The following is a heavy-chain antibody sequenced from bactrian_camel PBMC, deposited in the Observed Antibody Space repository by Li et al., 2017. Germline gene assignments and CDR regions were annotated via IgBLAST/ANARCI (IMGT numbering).Heavy chain of an antibody. V-gene: IGHV3S40*01. CDR3: AATPRWRVTRAQSLTPTNYDY. CDR1: GFAFNTHD. J-gene: IGHJ4*01. D-gene: IGHD1*01. CDR2: INTDGGTT. Sequence: VQLVESGGGLVQPGGSLRLSCATSGFAFNTHDMSWVRQGPGKGLEWVSTINTDGGTTYYADSVKGRFAISRDNAKNTVYLQMNSLKPEDTAMYYCAATPRWRVTRAQSLTPTNYDYWGQGTQVTVS.